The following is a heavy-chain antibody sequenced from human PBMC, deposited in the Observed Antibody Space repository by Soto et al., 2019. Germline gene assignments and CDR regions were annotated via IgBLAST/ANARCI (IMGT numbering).Heavy chain of an antibody. D-gene: IGHD3-16*01. Sequence: GGSLRLSCAASGFTFSSYSMNWVRQAPGKGLEWVSYISSSSSTKYYADSVKGRFTISRDNAKNSLYLQMNSLRAEEKAVYYCARAPISLHLGELDWYFDLWGRGTLVTVSS. CDR2: ISSSSSTK. V-gene: IGHV3-48*01. CDR3: ARAPISLHLGELDWYFDL. J-gene: IGHJ2*01. CDR1: GFTFSSYS.